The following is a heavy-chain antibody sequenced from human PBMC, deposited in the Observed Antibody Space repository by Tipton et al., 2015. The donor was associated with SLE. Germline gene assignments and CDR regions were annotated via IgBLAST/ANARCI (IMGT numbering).Heavy chain of an antibody. CDR2: INNSGNT. D-gene: IGHD3-9*01. J-gene: IGHJ4*02. Sequence: TLSLTCTVSGGSISSYDWSWIRQPAGKGLEWIRRINNSGNTNYNSSLKSRVTMSVDTSKRQFSLKLSSVTAADTAVYYCARGRTSILWGQGTLVTVSS. V-gene: IGHV4-4*07. CDR3: ARGRTSIL. CDR1: GGSISSYD.